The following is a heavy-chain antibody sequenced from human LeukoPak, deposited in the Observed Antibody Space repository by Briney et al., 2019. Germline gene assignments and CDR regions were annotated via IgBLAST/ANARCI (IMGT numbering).Heavy chain of an antibody. CDR1: GFTFSSYA. D-gene: IGHD3-10*01. CDR2: ISGSGGST. V-gene: IGHV3-23*01. J-gene: IGHJ4*02. CDR3: AKRWYYYGSGSPYYFDY. Sequence: GGSLRLSCAASGFTFSSYAMSWVRQAPGKGLEWVSAISGSGGSTYYADSVKGRFTISRDNSKNTLYLQMNSLRAEDTAVYYCAKRWYYYGSGSPYYFDYWGQGTLVTVSS.